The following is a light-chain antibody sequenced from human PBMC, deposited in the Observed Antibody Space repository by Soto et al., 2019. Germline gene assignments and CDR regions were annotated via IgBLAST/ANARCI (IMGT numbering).Light chain of an antibody. CDR1: SSDVGRYNL. V-gene: IGLV2-23*01. CDR2: GGS. Sequence: QSALTQPASVSGPPGQSITISCTGTSSDVGRYNLVSWYQQHPGKAPKLMIYGGSERPSGVSDRFSGSKSGNTASLAISGLEPEDEADYYCCSYAGSTNLYVFGSGTKVTVL. J-gene: IGLJ1*01. CDR3: CSYAGSTNLYV.